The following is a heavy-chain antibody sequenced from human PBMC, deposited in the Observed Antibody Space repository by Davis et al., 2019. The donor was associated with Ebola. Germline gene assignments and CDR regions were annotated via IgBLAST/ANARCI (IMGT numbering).Heavy chain of an antibody. CDR2: INPSGGST. CDR3: ARGRATWIQLWLTGNWFDP. CDR1: GYTFTSYG. V-gene: IGHV1-46*01. D-gene: IGHD5-18*01. J-gene: IGHJ5*02. Sequence: ASVKVSCKASGYTFTSYGISWVRQAPGQGLEWMGIINPSGGSTTYAQKFQDRVTMTTDTSTSTVYMEVSGLRSEDTAVYYCARGRATWIQLWLTGNWFDPWGQGSLVTVSS.